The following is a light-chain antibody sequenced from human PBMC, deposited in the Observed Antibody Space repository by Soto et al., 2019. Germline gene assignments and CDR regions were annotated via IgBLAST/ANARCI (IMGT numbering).Light chain of an antibody. Sequence: ETLMTQSPATLSVSPGERATLSCRASQSVSSNLTWYQQKPGQAPRLLIFGASKRATGIPDRFSGSGSGRDFTLTISGLEPEDFAVYYCQQYGSSPLISFGQGTRLEIK. J-gene: IGKJ5*01. CDR3: QQYGSSPLIS. CDR1: QSVSSN. V-gene: IGKV3-20*01. CDR2: GAS.